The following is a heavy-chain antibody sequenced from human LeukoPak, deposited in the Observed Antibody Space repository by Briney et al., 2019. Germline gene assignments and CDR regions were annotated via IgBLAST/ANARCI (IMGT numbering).Heavy chain of an antibody. CDR2: IIAYNGNT. J-gene: IGHJ6*02. CDR1: GYTFTSYG. Sequence: ASVKVSCKASGYTFTSYGFNWVRQAPGQGLEWMGWIIAYNGNTNYAQKLQGRVTMTTDTSTSTAYMELRSLRSDDTAVYYCARDSRYYDFWSAYLSNYYYYYGMDVWGQGTTVTVSS. D-gene: IGHD3-3*01. V-gene: IGHV1-18*01. CDR3: ARDSRYYDFWSAYLSNYYYYYGMDV.